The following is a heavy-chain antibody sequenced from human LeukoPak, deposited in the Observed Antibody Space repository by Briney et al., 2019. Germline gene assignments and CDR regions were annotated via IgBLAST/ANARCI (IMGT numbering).Heavy chain of an antibody. D-gene: IGHD1-26*01. CDR3: ARVVWGATFYYYMDV. Sequence: GGTLRLSCAASGFTFSNHGMNWVRQAPGKGLEWVSSISSSGSYIYYADSVKGRFTISRDNAKKSVYLQMNSLRAEDTAVYYCARVVWGATFYYYMDVWGKGTTVTISS. V-gene: IGHV3-21*01. J-gene: IGHJ6*03. CDR1: GFTFSNHG. CDR2: ISSSGSYI.